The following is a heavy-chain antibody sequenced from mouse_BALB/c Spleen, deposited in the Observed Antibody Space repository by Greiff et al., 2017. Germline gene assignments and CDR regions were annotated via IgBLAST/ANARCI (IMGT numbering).Heavy chain of an antibody. Sequence: VQLQQSGAELVRPGALVKLSCKASGFNIKDYYMHWVKQRPEQGLEWIGWIDPENGNTIYDPKFQGKASITADTSSNTAYLQLSSLTSEDTAVYYCARGNGYPYYFDYWGQGTTLTVSS. CDR3: ARGNGYPYYFDY. J-gene: IGHJ2*01. D-gene: IGHD2-2*01. V-gene: IGHV14-1*02. CDR1: GFNIKDYY. CDR2: IDPENGNT.